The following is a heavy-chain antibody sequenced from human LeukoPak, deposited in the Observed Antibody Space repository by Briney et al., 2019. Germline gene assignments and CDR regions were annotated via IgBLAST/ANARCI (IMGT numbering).Heavy chain of an antibody. D-gene: IGHD2-2*01. CDR3: AKDRSQERYCSSTSCHAVLN. V-gene: IGHV3-30*18. Sequence: AGGSLRLSCAASGFTFSSYGMHWVRQAPGKGLEWVAVISYDGSDKYYADSVKGRFTISRDNSKNTLYLQMNSLRAEDTAVYYCAKDRSQERYCSSTSCHAVLNWGQGTLVTVSS. J-gene: IGHJ4*02. CDR2: ISYDGSDK. CDR1: GFTFSSYG.